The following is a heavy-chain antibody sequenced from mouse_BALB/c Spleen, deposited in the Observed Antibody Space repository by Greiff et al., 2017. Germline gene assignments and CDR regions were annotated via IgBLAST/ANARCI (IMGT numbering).Heavy chain of an antibody. D-gene: IGHD1-1*02. CDR1: GYTFTSYW. V-gene: IGHV1S81*02. Sequence: VQLQQPGAELVKPGASVQLSCKASGYTFTSYWMHWVKQRPGQGLEWIGEINPSNGRTNYNEKFKSKATLTVDKSSSTAYMQLSSLTSEDSAVYYCARSWSDDYAMDYWGQGTAVTVSS. CDR2: INPSNGRT. CDR3: ARSWSDDYAMDY. J-gene: IGHJ4*01.